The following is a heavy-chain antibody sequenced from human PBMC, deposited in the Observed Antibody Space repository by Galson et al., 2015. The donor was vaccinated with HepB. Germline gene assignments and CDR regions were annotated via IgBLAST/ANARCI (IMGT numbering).Heavy chain of an antibody. J-gene: IGHJ3*02. CDR1: GFTFSNAW. D-gene: IGHD3-22*01. V-gene: IGHV3-15*07. Sequence: SLRLSCAASGFTFSNAWMNWVRQAPGKGLEWVGRIKSKTDGGTTDYAAPVKGRFTISRDDSKNTLYLQMNSLKTEDTAVYYCTTGGGYHPPYAFDIWGQGTMVTVSS. CDR2: IKSKTDGGTT. CDR3: TTGGGYHPPYAFDI.